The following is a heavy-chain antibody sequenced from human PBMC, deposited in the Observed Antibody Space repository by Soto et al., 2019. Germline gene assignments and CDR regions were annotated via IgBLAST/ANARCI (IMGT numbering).Heavy chain of an antibody. D-gene: IGHD5-18*01. CDR3: AKGGPAMLGGDH. V-gene: IGHV3-30*18. CDR1: GFTFSSYA. J-gene: IGHJ4*02. Sequence: QVQLVESGGGVVQPGRSLRLSCAASGFTFSSYAMHWVRQAPGKGLEWVAIASYDGTTAYYADSVKGRFTISRDNSKNTLYLQMNSLRAEDTAVYYCAKGGPAMLGGDHWGQGTLVTVSS. CDR2: ASYDGTTA.